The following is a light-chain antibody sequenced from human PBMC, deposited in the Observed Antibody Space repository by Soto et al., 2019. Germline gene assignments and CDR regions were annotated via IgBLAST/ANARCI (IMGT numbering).Light chain of an antibody. CDR2: ATS. CDR3: QQTSSAPWT. J-gene: IGKJ1*01. CDR1: QSISSA. Sequence: DIHMTQSPSSLSASVGDSVTITCRASQSISSALNWYQQKPGQVPKILIYATSTLRSGVPSRFSGSRSGTDFTLTVTRLQPEDFATYYCQQTSSAPWTFGQGTKVEMK. V-gene: IGKV1-39*01.